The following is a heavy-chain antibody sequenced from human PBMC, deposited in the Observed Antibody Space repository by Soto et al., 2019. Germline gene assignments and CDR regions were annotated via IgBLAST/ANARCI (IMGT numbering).Heavy chain of an antibody. D-gene: IGHD1-20*01. V-gene: IGHV3-23*01. CDR2: ISVNDVAT. Sequence: EVQLLESGGGVVQPGGSLRLSCEASGFTLRNYAMTWIRQAPGKGLEWVSLISVNDVATYYAESVKTRFTISTDQSRNTVYLQMDSLRADDTAIYYCAKAKNDYNWDNRPPFDYWGQGTLVTVSS. CDR3: AKAKNDYNWDNRPPFDY. CDR1: GFTLRNYA. J-gene: IGHJ4*02.